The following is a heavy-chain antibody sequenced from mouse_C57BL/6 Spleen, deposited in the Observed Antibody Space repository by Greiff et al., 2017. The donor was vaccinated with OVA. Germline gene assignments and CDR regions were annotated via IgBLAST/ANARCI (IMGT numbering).Heavy chain of an antibody. CDR1: GYSITSGYY. CDR2: ISYDGSN. Sequence: DVKLQESGPGLVKPSQSLSLTCSVTGYSITSGYYWNWIRQFPGNKLEWMGYISYDGSNNYNPSLKNRISITRDTSKNQFFLKLNSVTTEDTATYYCARGVYGNYGYWGQGTTLTVSS. D-gene: IGHD2-1*01. CDR3: ARGVYGNYGY. J-gene: IGHJ2*01. V-gene: IGHV3-6*01.